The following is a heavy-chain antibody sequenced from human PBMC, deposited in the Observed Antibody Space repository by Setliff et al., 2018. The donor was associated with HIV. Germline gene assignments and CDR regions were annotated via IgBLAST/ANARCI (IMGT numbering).Heavy chain of an antibody. J-gene: IGHJ4*02. CDR2: IHFSGTT. CDR3: ARSPDY. CDR1: GDSISNSSSY. V-gene: IGHV4-39*07. Sequence: SETLSLTCSVSGDSISNSSSYWGWIRQPPGKELEWIGSIHFSGTTYYNPSLKSRVTISVDTSKNQFFLKLTSVTAADTAMYYCARSPDYWGQGTQGTVS.